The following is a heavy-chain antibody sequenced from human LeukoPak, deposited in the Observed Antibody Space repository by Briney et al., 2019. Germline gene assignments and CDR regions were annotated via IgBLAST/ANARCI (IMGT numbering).Heavy chain of an antibody. CDR3: AKDKVVRGVRPPHFDY. CDR1: GFTFSSYA. Sequence: GSLRLSCAASGFTFSSYAMSWVRQAPGKGLEWVSAISGSGGSTYYADSVKGRFTISRDNSKNTLYLQMNSLRAEDTAVYYCAKDKVVRGVRPPHFDYWGQGTLVTVSS. CDR2: ISGSGGST. V-gene: IGHV3-23*01. J-gene: IGHJ4*02. D-gene: IGHD3-10*01.